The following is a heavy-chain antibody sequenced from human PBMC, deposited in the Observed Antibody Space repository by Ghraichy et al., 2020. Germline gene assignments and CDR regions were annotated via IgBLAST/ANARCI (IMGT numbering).Heavy chain of an antibody. CDR1: GGSISSSSYY. J-gene: IGHJ2*01. CDR2: IYYSGST. V-gene: IGHV4-39*01. Sequence: SQTLSLTCSVSGGSISSSSYYWGWIRQPPGKGLEWIGNIYYSGSTYYNPSLKSRVTISVDPSKNQFSLKLSSVTAADTAVYYCASDSETSRYYDSSGYYFDLWGRGTLVTVSS. CDR3: ASDSETSRYYDSSGYYFDL. D-gene: IGHD3-22*01.